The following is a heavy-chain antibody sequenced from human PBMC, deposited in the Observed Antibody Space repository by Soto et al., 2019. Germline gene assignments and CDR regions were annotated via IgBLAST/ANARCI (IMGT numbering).Heavy chain of an antibody. V-gene: IGHV1-69*05. CDR1: GGTFSNYD. CDR3: ARGRADYNDAYLGRGMDV. CDR2: IIPIFATP. J-gene: IGHJ6*02. D-gene: IGHD4-4*01. Sequence: QVQLVQSGAEVKKPGSSVKVSCKASGGTFSNYDIIWVRQAPGQGLEWMGGIIPIFATPNYAQKFQGRVTITTDESTSTAYMEQSSLRSEETAVYYCARGRADYNDAYLGRGMDVWGQGTAVTVSS.